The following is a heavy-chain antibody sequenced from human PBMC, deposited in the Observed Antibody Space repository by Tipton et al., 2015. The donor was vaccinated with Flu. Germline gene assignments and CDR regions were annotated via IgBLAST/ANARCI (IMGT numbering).Heavy chain of an antibody. CDR1: GYTFTGYY. CDR2: INPNSGGT. J-gene: IGHJ6*04. V-gene: IGHV1-2*02. D-gene: IGHD4-11*01. Sequence: QSGPEVKKPGASVKVSCKASGYTFTGYYMHWVRQAPGQGLVWMGWINPNSGGTNYAQKFQGRVTMTRDKYISTTYMELSRLTSDDTAVYYCASMTTVTSGDYYGMDDWGKGTTVTVSS. CDR3: ASMTTVTSGDYYGMDD.